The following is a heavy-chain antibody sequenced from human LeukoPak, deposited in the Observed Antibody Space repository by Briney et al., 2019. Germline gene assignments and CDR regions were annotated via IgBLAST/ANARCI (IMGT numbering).Heavy chain of an antibody. J-gene: IGHJ4*02. CDR3: ARGSGFYTGNRGIDY. CDR2: INHSGST. V-gene: IGHV4-34*01. Sequence: SETLSLTCAVYGWSFSGYYWSWIRQPPGKGLEWIGEINHSGSTNYNPSLMSRVTISVDTSKQQFSLKLSSVTAADTAVYYCARGSGFYTGNRGIDYWGQGTLVTVSS. D-gene: IGHD3-10*01. CDR1: GWSFSGYY.